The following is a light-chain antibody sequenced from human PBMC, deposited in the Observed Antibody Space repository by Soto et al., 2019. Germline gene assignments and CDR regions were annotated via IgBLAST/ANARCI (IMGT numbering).Light chain of an antibody. J-gene: IGKJ4*01. V-gene: IGKV1-39*01. Sequence: DIQMTQSPSSLSASVGDRVTITCRASQSISSYLNWYQQKPGKAPKLLIYAASSLQSGVPSRFSGSGSGTDFTLTISSLQHEDFATYYCQQSYSTSPTFGGGTKVEIK. CDR3: QQSYSTSPT. CDR2: AAS. CDR1: QSISSY.